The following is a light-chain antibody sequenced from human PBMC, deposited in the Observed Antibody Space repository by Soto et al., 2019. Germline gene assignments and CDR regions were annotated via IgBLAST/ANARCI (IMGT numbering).Light chain of an antibody. Sequence: QLVLTHPPSVSGAPGQRVTISCTGSYSNIGAGYEVHWYQQIPGTAPKLLISGHNNRPSGVPDRFFGSKSGTSASLTIIGLQAEDEADYYCQSYDSSLSGSGVFGGGTKLTVL. CDR3: QSYDSSLSGSGV. V-gene: IGLV1-40*01. J-gene: IGLJ3*02. CDR1: YSNIGAGYE. CDR2: GHN.